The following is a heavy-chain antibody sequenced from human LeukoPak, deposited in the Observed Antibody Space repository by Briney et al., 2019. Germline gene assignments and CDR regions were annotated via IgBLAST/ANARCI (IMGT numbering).Heavy chain of an antibody. V-gene: IGHV1-2*02. CDR1: GYTFTGYY. D-gene: IGHD5-18*01. Sequence: GASVKVSCKASGYTFTGYYMHWVRQAPGQGLEWMGWINPNSGGTNYAQKFQGRVTMTRDTSISTAYMELSRLRSDDTAVYYCARSRTAMVRAYFDYWGQGTLVTVSS. J-gene: IGHJ4*02. CDR2: INPNSGGT. CDR3: ARSRTAMVRAYFDY.